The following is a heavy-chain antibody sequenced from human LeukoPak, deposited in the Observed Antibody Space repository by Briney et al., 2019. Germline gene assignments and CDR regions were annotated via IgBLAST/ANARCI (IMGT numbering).Heavy chain of an antibody. J-gene: IGHJ3*02. CDR3: ARALDIVVVGDRDAYGDYILGALDI. CDR2: INPSGGST. D-gene: IGHD2-15*01. V-gene: IGHV1-46*01. Sequence: ASVKVSCKASGYTVTSYYMHWVRQAPGQGLEWMGKINPSGGSTSYAQNFQGRVTMTRDTSTSTVYMELSSLRSEDTAVYYCARALDIVVVGDRDAYGDYILGALDIWGQGTMVTVSS. CDR1: GYTVTSYY.